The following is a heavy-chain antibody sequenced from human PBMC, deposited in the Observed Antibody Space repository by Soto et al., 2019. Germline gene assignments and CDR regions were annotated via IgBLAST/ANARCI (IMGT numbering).Heavy chain of an antibody. CDR2: ISWNSGSI. J-gene: IGHJ4*02. V-gene: IGHV3-9*01. CDR3: AKDNSRSYAFDY. CDR1: GFTFDDYA. D-gene: IGHD1-26*01. Sequence: EVQLVESGGGLVQPGRSLRLSCAASGFTFDDYAMHWVRQAPGKGLEWVSGISWNSGSIGYADSVKGRFTISRDNAKNSLYLQMNSLRAEDTALYYCAKDNSRSYAFDYWGQGTLVTVSS.